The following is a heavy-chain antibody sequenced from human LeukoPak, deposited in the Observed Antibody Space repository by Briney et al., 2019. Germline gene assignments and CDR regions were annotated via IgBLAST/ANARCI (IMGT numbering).Heavy chain of an antibody. Sequence: ASVKVSCTASGGTFSSYAISWVRQAPGQGLEWMGRIIPIFGIANYAQKFQGRVTITADKSTSTAYMELSSLRSEDTAVYYCASSPYCGGDCYSFDYWGQGTLVTVSS. CDR2: IIPIFGIA. J-gene: IGHJ4*02. D-gene: IGHD2-21*02. CDR1: GGTFSSYA. CDR3: ASSPYCGGDCYSFDY. V-gene: IGHV1-69*04.